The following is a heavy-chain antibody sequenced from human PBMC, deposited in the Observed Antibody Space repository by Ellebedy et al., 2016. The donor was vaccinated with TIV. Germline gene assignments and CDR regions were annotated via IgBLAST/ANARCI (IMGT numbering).Heavy chain of an antibody. CDR3: ASSGSYPLPDY. CDR1: GGSFISYY. J-gene: IGHJ4*02. Sequence: MPSETLSLTCTVSGGSFISYYWSWIRQPPGKGLEWIGYIYYSGSNNYNPSIKSRVTISLNTSKSQFSLKLSSVTAADTAMYYCASSGSYPLPDYWGQGTLVTVSA. D-gene: IGHD1-26*01. V-gene: IGHV4-59*01. CDR2: IYYSGSN.